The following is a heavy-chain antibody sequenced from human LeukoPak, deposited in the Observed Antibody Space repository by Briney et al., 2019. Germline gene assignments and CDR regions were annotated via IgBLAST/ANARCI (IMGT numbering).Heavy chain of an antibody. CDR1: GGSFSGYY. CDR3: ARGNTGGAGVPNWFDP. CDR2: IIHSGST. Sequence: SETLSLTCAVYGGSFSGYYWSWIRQLPGKGLEWIGEIIHSGSTNYNPSLKSRVTILVDTSKNQFSLKLSSVSSADTAVYYCARGNTGGAGVPNWFDPWGQGTLVPVSA. J-gene: IGHJ5*02. V-gene: IGHV4-34*01. D-gene: IGHD1-26*01.